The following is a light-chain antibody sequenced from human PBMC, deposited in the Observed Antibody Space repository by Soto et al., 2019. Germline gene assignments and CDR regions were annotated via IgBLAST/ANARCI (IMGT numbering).Light chain of an antibody. V-gene: IGKV3-15*01. CDR3: QQYNNWPLN. Sequence: EIVMTQSPATLSVSPGERATLSCRASQSFSSDLAWYQHKPGQAPRLLIYGASTRATGIPARFSGSVSGTEFTLTISRLQSEEFAVYSCQQYNNWPLNFGQWTRLEIK. J-gene: IGKJ5*01. CDR1: QSFSSD. CDR2: GAS.